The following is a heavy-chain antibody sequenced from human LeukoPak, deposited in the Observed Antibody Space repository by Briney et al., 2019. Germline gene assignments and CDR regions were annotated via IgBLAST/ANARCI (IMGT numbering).Heavy chain of an antibody. Sequence: PSETLSLTCTVSGGSISSHYWNWIRQPPGKGLEWIGYIYYTGSTKYRPSLKSRVTMSVDTSKNQLSLRLSSVTAADTAVYYCAKLADYYGSRSYQNWFDPWGQGTLVTVSS. CDR1: GGSISSHY. D-gene: IGHD3-10*01. J-gene: IGHJ5*02. V-gene: IGHV4-59*11. CDR2: IYYTGST. CDR3: AKLADYYGSRSYQNWFDP.